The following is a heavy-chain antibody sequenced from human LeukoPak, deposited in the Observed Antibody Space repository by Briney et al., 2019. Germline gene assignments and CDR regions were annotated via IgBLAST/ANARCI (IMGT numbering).Heavy chain of an antibody. CDR1: GYTFTGYY. D-gene: IGHD6-13*01. CDR2: INPNSGGT. CDR3: ARGFFESSWYVCGKNWFDP. V-gene: IGHV1-2*06. J-gene: IGHJ5*02. Sequence: ASVKVSCKASGYTFTGYYMHWVRQAPGQGLEWMGRINPNSGGTNYAQKFQGRVTMTRDTSISTAYMELSRLRADDTAVYYCARGFFESSWYVCGKNWFDPWGQGTLVTVSS.